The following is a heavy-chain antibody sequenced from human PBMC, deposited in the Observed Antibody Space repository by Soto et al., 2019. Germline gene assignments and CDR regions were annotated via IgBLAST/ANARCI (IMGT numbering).Heavy chain of an antibody. CDR2: ISDSGGTT. CDR1: GFPFSSYA. Sequence: GGSLRLSCAASGFPFSSYAMNWVRQAPGRGLEWVSGISDSGGTTYYGDSVKGRFTISRDNSENTLFLQMSRLRAEDTAVYYCVKDEVRGVTTPLDAFDIWGHGTMVTVSS. D-gene: IGHD2-21*01. J-gene: IGHJ3*02. CDR3: VKDEVRGVTTPLDAFDI. V-gene: IGHV3-23*01.